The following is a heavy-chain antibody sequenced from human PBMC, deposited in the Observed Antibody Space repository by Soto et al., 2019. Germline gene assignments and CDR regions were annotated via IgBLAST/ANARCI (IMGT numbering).Heavy chain of an antibody. CDR3: ARGTLHLVDPDY. V-gene: IGHV3-33*01. CDR1: GFTFSSYG. Sequence: QVQLVESGGGVVQPGRSLRLSCAASGFTFSSYGMHWVRQAPGKGLEWVAVIWYDGSNKYYADSVKGRFTISRDNSKNTLYLQMHSMRAEDTAVYYCARGTLHLVDPDYWGQGTLVTVSS. D-gene: IGHD3-16*01. CDR2: IWYDGSNK. J-gene: IGHJ4*02.